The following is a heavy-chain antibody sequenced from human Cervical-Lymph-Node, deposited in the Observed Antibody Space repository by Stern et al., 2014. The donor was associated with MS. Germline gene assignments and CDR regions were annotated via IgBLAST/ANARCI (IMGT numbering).Heavy chain of an antibody. V-gene: IGHV3-23*04. Sequence: EVQLVESGGDLVQPGGSLRLSCAASGFTFSTYGMSWVRQTPGKGLEWVSSISGSGSNTHYADSVKGRFTISRDNSKNTLLLQMSSLRAEDTAVYFCAGGAGETQHNPLYDWGQGTLVTVAS. CDR3: AGGAGETQHNPLYD. J-gene: IGHJ4*02. CDR1: GFTFSTYG. D-gene: IGHD3-10*01. CDR2: ISGSGSNT.